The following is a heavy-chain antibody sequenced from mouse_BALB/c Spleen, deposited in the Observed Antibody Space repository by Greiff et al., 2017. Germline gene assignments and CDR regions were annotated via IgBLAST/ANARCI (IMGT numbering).Heavy chain of an antibody. Sequence: VQLKESGPGLVKPSQSLSLTCTVTGYSITSDYAWNWIRQFPGNKLEWMGYISYSGSTSYNPSLKSRISITRDTSKNQFFLQLNSVTTEDTATYYCARGMITTWFAYWGQGTLVTVSA. D-gene: IGHD2-4*01. CDR3: ARGMITTWFAY. CDR2: ISYSGST. CDR1: GYSITSDYA. J-gene: IGHJ3*01. V-gene: IGHV3-2*02.